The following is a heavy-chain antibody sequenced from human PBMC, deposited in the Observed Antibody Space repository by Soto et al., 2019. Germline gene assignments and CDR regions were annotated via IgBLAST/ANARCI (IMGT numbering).Heavy chain of an antibody. J-gene: IGHJ6*02. D-gene: IGHD2-2*01. V-gene: IGHV1-18*01. CDR2: ISAYNGNT. CDR1: GYTLTSYG. CDR3: ARDHPFIVLVPAALTRYGMDV. Sequence: ASVKVSCKASGYTLTSYGISWVRQAPGQGLEWMGWISAYNGNTNYAQKLQGRVTMTTDTSTSTAYMELRSLRSDDTAVYYCARDHPFIVLVPAALTRYGMDVWGQGTTVTVSS.